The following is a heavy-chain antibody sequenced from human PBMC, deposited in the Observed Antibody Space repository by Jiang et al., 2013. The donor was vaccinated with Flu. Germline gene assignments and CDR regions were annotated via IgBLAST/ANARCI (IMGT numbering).Heavy chain of an antibody. Sequence: GSGLVKPSETLSLTCTVSGGSISSYYWSWIRQPPGKGLEWIGYIYYSGSTNYNPSLKSRVTISVDTSKNQFSLKLSSVTAADTAVYYCARPAGVNWYFDLWGRGTLVTVSS. CDR2: IYYSGST. CDR3: ARPAGVNWYFDL. J-gene: IGHJ2*01. CDR1: GGSISSYY. V-gene: IGHV4-59*08. D-gene: IGHD2-8*01.